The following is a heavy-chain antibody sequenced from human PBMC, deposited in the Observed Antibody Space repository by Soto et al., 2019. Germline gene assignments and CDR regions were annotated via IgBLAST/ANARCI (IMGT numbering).Heavy chain of an antibody. Sequence: SGFTFSSYGMHWVRQAPGKGLEWVAVIWYDGSNKYYADSVKGRFTISRDNSKNTLYLQMNSLRAEDTAVYYCARGHSSGWIDYWGQGTLVTVSS. CDR2: IWYDGSNK. J-gene: IGHJ4*02. CDR3: ARGHSSGWIDY. CDR1: GFTFSSYG. V-gene: IGHV3-33*01. D-gene: IGHD6-19*01.